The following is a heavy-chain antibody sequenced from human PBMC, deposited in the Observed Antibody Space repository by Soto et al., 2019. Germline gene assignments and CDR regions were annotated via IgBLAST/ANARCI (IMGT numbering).Heavy chain of an antibody. Sequence: ASVKVSCKASGGTFGSYAISWVRQAPGQGLEWMGGIIPTPGTANYAQKFQGRVTIAADESTSTAYMELSSLRSEDTAVYYCARSQGSSTSLEIYYYYYYGMDVWGQGTTVTVSS. V-gene: IGHV1-69*13. D-gene: IGHD2-2*01. J-gene: IGHJ6*02. CDR1: GGTFGSYA. CDR2: IIPTPGTA. CDR3: ARSQGSSTSLEIYYYYYYGMDV.